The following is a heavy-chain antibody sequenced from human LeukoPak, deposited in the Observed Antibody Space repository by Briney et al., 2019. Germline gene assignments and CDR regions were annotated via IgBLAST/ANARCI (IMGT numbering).Heavy chain of an antibody. Sequence: PGGSLRLSCVVSGFTFSTYEMNWVRQAPGKGLEWVSYISSSGNTIFYADSVRGRFTISRDNAKNSLYLQMNSLRAEDTAVYYCAREGQDLFDYWGQGTLVTVSS. CDR1: GFTFSTYE. CDR2: ISSSGNTI. D-gene: IGHD2-15*01. V-gene: IGHV3-48*03. J-gene: IGHJ4*02. CDR3: AREGQDLFDY.